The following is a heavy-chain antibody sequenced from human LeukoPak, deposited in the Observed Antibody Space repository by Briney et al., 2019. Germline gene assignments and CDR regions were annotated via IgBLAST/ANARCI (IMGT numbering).Heavy chain of an antibody. J-gene: IGHJ5*02. D-gene: IGHD6-19*01. CDR3: ARGLRDSSGTDWFDP. V-gene: IGHV3-21*01. Sequence: GGSLRLSCAASGFTFSSYSINWVRQAPGKGLEWVSSISSSSSYIYYADSVKGRFTIPRDNAKNSLYLQMNSLRAEDTAVYYCARGLRDSSGTDWFDPWGQGTLVTVSS. CDR1: GFTFSSYS. CDR2: ISSSSSYI.